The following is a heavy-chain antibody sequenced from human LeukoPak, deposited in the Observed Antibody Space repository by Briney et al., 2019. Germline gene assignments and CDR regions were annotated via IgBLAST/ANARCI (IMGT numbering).Heavy chain of an antibody. Sequence: GGSLRLSCAASGFTFSSYNMIWVRQAPGKGLEWVSYISSSSSTIYYADSVKGRFIISRDNAKNSLYLQMNSLRAEDTAVYYCVRDSHSSGWYDPPFDYWGQGTLVTVSS. V-gene: IGHV3-48*04. D-gene: IGHD6-19*01. CDR3: VRDSHSSGWYDPPFDY. CDR1: GFTFSSYN. CDR2: ISSSSSTI. J-gene: IGHJ4*02.